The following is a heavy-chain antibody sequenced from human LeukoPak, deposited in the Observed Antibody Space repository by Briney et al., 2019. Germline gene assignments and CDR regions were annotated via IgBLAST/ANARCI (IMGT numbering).Heavy chain of an antibody. CDR1: GFTFSRYA. CDR2: ISGRGDST. V-gene: IGHV3-23*01. Sequence: GGSLRLSCAASGFTFSRYAMNWVRQAPGKGLEWVSAISGRGDSTFYAESVKGSFTISRDNSKNTLYLQMNSLKAGDTAVYYCAKDPPFLWSDSDYFDSWGQGTLVTVSS. D-gene: IGHD3-3*01. CDR3: AKDPPFLWSDSDYFDS. J-gene: IGHJ4*02.